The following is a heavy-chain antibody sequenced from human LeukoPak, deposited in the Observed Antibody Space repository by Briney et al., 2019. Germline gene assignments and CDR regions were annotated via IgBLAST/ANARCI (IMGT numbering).Heavy chain of an antibody. V-gene: IGHV4-38-2*01. D-gene: IGHD3-22*01. CDR3: ARRSNTYYYDSSGYYFSYYFDY. J-gene: IGHJ4*02. Sequence: SETLSLTCPVSGYSISSGYYWGWIRQPPAKGLDWIGSIYHSGSTNYNPSLKSRVTISVDTSKNQFSLKLSSVTAADTAVYYCARRSNTYYYDSSGYYFSYYFDYWGQGTLVTVSS. CDR1: GYSISSGYY. CDR2: IYHSGST.